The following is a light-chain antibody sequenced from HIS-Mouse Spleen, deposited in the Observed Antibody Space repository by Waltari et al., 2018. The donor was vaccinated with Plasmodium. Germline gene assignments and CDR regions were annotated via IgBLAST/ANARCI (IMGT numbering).Light chain of an antibody. J-gene: IGLJ3*02. V-gene: IGLV3-10*01. CDR1: ALPKKF. Sequence: SYELTQPPSVSVSPGQTARNTCSGDALPKKFSYWYPQKSCQAPVLVIYEDSKRPSGIPERFSGSSSGTMATLTISGAQVEDEADYYCYSTDSSGNHRVFGGGTKLTVL. CDR2: EDS. CDR3: YSTDSSGNHRV.